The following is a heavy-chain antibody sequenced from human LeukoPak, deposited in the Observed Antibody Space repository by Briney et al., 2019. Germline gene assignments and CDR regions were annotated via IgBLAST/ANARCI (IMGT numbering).Heavy chain of an antibody. J-gene: IGHJ4*02. CDR1: GFTFSTYT. D-gene: IGHD2-8*02. CDR2: VGGDGRIT. Sequence: GGSLRLSCAASGFTFSTYTMNWVRQAPGEGLEWVSGVGGDGRITHYADSVKGRFTISRDNSKNTLYLQMSSLRAEDTAVYYRAKDRVPDGVWSFDYWGQGSLVIVSS. V-gene: IGHV3-23*01. CDR3: AKDRVPDGVWSFDY.